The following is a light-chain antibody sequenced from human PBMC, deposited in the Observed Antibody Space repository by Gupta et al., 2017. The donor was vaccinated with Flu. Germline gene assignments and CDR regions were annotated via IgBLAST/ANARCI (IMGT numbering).Light chain of an antibody. V-gene: IGLV2-23*02. Sequence: TGTNSDIGSHDLVSWYQHKPGKAPKLIIYEVTKRSSGVSDRFSGSKSGNTASLTISGLQADDEADYYCCSYANFWMFGGGTKLTVL. CDR3: CSYANFWM. J-gene: IGLJ3*02. CDR2: EVT. CDR1: NSDIGSHDL.